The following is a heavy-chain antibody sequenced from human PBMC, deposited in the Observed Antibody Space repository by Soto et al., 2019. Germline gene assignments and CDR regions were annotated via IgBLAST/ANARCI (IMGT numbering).Heavy chain of an antibody. D-gene: IGHD3-10*01. CDR2: IYNDGNT. CDR1: GFTVSTNY. J-gene: IGHJ4*02. Sequence: PGGSLRLSCAVSGFTVSTNYMSWVRQAPGKGLECVSIIYNDGNTYYADSVKGRFTTSRDSAQNTLYLQMDNLRVDDTAVYHCARDSSYYGSGRGVLDYWGPGTLVTVSS. V-gene: IGHV3-66*01. CDR3: ARDSSYYGSGRGVLDY.